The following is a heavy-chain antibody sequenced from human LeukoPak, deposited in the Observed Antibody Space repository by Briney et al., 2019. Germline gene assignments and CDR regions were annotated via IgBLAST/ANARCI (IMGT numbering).Heavy chain of an antibody. CDR1: GFIFDDYA. Sequence: PGGSLRLSCAASGFIFDDYAMHWVRQAPGKGLEWVSGISWNSGSIGYVDSVKGRFTISRDNARNSLYLQMNSLRTEDAAVYYCARRYMATSAEDFDYWGQGTLVTVSS. CDR2: ISWNSGSI. CDR3: ARRYMATSAEDFDY. D-gene: IGHD5-24*01. V-gene: IGHV3-9*01. J-gene: IGHJ4*02.